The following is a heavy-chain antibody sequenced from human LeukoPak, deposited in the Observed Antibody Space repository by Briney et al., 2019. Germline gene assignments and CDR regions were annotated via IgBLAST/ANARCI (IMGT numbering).Heavy chain of an antibody. CDR2: ISSSSSYI. J-gene: IGHJ4*02. CDR1: GFTFSSYS. Sequence: GGSLRLSCAASGFTFSSYSMNWVRQAPGKGLEWVSSISSSSSYIYYADSVKGRFTISRDNAKNSLYLQMNSLRAEDTAVYYCAKRPRSIFGVVPSGPYFDYWGQGTLVTVSS. V-gene: IGHV3-21*04. D-gene: IGHD3-3*01. CDR3: AKRPRSIFGVVPSGPYFDY.